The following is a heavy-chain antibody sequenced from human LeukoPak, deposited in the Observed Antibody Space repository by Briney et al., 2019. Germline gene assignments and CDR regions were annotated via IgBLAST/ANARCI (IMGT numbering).Heavy chain of an antibody. CDR1: GGSFSGYY. J-gene: IGHJ5*02. CDR2: INHSGST. D-gene: IGHD3-22*01. Sequence: SETLSLTCAVYGGSFSGYYWSWIRQPPGKGLEWIGEINHSGSTNYNPSLKSRVTISVDTSKNQFSLKLSSVTAADTAVYCCARAVHYYYDSSGYYNWFDPWGQGTLVTVSS. CDR3: ARAVHYYYDSSGYYNWFDP. V-gene: IGHV4-34*01.